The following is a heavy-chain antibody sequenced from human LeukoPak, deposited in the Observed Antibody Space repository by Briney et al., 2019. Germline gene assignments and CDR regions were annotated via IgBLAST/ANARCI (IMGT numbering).Heavy chain of an antibody. CDR2: INTNGNSA. CDR1: GFTFSSYW. V-gene: IGHV3-74*01. J-gene: IGHJ4*02. CDR3: ARDSSPLHYYYDSSGPFDY. Sequence: GGSLRLSCAVSGFTFSSYWMNWVRQVPGKGLVWVAHINTNGNSATYADSVKGRFTISRDNSKNTLYLQMNSLRAEDTAVYYCARDSSPLHYYYDSSGPFDYWGQGTLVTVSS. D-gene: IGHD3-22*01.